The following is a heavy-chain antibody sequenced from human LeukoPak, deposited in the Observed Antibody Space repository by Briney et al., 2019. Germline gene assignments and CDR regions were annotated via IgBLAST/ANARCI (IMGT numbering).Heavy chain of an antibody. V-gene: IGHV1-2*02. D-gene: IGHD2-2*02. J-gene: IGHJ4*02. CDR1: GYTFTGYY. CDR2: INPNSGGT. CDR3: ARGIVVVPAAIPSAISY. Sequence: ASVKVSCEASGYTFTGYYMHWVRQAPGQGLEWMGWINPNSGGTNYAQKFQGRVTMTRDTSISAAYMELSRLRSDDTAVYYCARGIVVVPAAIPSAISYWGQGTLVTVSS.